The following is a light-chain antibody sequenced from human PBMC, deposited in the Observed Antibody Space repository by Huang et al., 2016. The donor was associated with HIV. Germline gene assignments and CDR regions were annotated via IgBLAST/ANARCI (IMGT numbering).Light chain of an antibody. Sequence: EIVLTQSPGTLSLSPGERATLSCRASQSVSGNYLGWYQQKPGQAPRLLIYGASSRATGIPDGFSGSGSGTDFTLTISRLEPEDFAVYYCQHYGSSLYTFGQGTKLEIK. V-gene: IGKV3-20*01. CDR2: GAS. CDR1: QSVSGNY. CDR3: QHYGSSLYT. J-gene: IGKJ2*01.